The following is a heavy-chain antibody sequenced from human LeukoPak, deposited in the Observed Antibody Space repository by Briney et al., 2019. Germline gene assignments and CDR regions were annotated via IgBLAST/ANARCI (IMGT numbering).Heavy chain of an antibody. D-gene: IGHD3-10*02. CDR2: IYHSGST. CDR1: GYSITSGYY. CDR3: ARAMIGAFDI. Sequence: SETLSLTCSVSGYSITSGYYWAWIRQPPGKGLEFIGNIYHSGSTYYNPSLKGRVTISVDTSKNQFSLKLRSVTAADTAVYYCARAMIGAFDIWGQGTMVTVSS. V-gene: IGHV4-38-2*02. J-gene: IGHJ3*02.